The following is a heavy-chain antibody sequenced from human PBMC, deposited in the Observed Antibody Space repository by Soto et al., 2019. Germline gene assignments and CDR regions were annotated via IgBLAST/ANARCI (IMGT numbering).Heavy chain of an antibody. CDR2: IIPIFGTA. Sequence: SVKVSCKASGGTFSSYAISWVRQAPGQGLEWMGGIIPIFGTANYAQKFQGRVTITADKSTSTAYMELSSLRSEDTAVYYCARYYYDSSGYYSPYYYYGMDVWGQGTTVTVS. J-gene: IGHJ6*02. D-gene: IGHD3-22*01. V-gene: IGHV1-69*06. CDR3: ARYYYDSSGYYSPYYYYGMDV. CDR1: GGTFSSYA.